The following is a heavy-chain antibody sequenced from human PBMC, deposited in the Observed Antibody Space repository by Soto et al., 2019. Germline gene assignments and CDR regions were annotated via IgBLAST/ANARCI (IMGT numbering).Heavy chain of an antibody. CDR3: VRVVAIPGYPDN. J-gene: IGHJ4*02. D-gene: IGHD5-12*01. V-gene: IGHV1-69*13. Sequence: ASVPVSCKTSGGTFRSYAISWVRQAPGQGLEWMGGIVPIVDTSTYAQKFQGRVTITADESTSTVYMELSSLRSDDTAVYYCVRVVAIPGYPDNWGQGTLVTVSS. CDR2: IVPIVDTS. CDR1: GGTFRSYA.